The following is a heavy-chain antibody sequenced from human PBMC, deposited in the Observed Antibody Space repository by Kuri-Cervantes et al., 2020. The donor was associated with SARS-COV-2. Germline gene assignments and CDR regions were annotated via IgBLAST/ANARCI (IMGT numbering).Heavy chain of an antibody. D-gene: IGHD1-26*01. CDR1: GFTFSSYS. Sequence: GESLKISCAASGFTFSSYSMNWVRQAPGKGLEWVSSISSSSSYIYYADSVKGRFTISRDNSKNTLYLQMNSLKTEDTAVYYCTTDHKLNSYYYYYMDVWGKGTTVTVSS. J-gene: IGHJ6*03. CDR2: ISSSSSYI. CDR3: TTDHKLNSYYYYYMDV. V-gene: IGHV3-21*03.